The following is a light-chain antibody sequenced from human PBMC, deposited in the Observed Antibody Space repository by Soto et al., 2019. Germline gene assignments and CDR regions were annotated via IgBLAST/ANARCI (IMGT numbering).Light chain of an antibody. CDR3: AAWDDSLSGYV. Sequence: QSVLTQPPSASGTPGQRVTISCSGSSSNIGSNSVYWYQQLPGTAPKLLIYRNSQRPSGVPDRFSGSKSGTSASLAISGLRSEDEADYYCAAWDDSLSGYVFGTGTKVTV. CDR2: RNS. V-gene: IGLV1-47*01. J-gene: IGLJ1*01. CDR1: SSNIGSNS.